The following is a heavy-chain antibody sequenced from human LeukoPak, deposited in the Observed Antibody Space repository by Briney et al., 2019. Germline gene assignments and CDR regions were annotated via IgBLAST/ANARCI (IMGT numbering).Heavy chain of an antibody. CDR3: ASPRARGGSYPFDY. V-gene: IGHV4-30-4*08. CDR1: GGSISSGDYY. CDR2: IYYSGST. D-gene: IGHD1-26*01. Sequence: PSETLSLTCTVSGGSISSGDYYWRWIRQPPGRGLEWIGYIYYSGSTYYNPSLKSRVTISVDTSKNQFSLKLSSVTAADTGVYYCASPRARGGSYPFDYWGQGTLVTVSS. J-gene: IGHJ4*02.